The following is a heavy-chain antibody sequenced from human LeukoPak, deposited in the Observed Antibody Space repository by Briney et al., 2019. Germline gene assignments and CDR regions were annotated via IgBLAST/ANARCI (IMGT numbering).Heavy chain of an antibody. D-gene: IGHD3-3*01. V-gene: IGHV3-48*03. J-gene: IGHJ4*02. CDR2: LSSSGSAF. CDR1: GFTFRSYE. CDR3: ARSARLMKGVVEVTALDD. Sequence: GGSLRLSCEDSGFTFRSYEMNWVRQAPGKGLEWIAYLSSSGSAFSYADSVKGRFTIARDNAKNSVYLETNSLRADDTAVYYCARSARLMKGVVEVTALDDWGQGTLVTVSS.